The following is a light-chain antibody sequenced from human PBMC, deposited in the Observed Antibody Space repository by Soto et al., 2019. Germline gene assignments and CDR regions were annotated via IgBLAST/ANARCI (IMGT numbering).Light chain of an antibody. CDR1: QSVSSSY. CDR2: GAS. CDR3: QQYGSSTLGVT. V-gene: IGKV3-20*01. Sequence: EIVLTQSPGTLSLSPGERATLSCRASQSVSSSYLAWYQQQPGQAPRLLIYGASSRATGIPDRFSGSGSGTDFTLTISRLEHEDVAVYYWQQYGSSTLGVTFGQGTRLEIK. J-gene: IGKJ5*01.